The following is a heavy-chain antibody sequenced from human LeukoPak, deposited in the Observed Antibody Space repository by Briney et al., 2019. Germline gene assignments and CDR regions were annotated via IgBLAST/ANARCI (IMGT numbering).Heavy chain of an antibody. CDR2: IYTSGST. V-gene: IGHV4-4*07. CDR1: GGSISSYY. Sequence: PSETLSLTCTVSGGSISSYYWSWIRQPAGKGLEWIGRIYTSGSTNYNPSLKSRVTMSVDTSKNQFSLKLSSVTAADTAVYYCAREPGGSSSWFWGSPINWFDPWGQGTLVTVSS. D-gene: IGHD6-13*01. CDR3: AREPGGSSSWFWGSPINWFDP. J-gene: IGHJ5*02.